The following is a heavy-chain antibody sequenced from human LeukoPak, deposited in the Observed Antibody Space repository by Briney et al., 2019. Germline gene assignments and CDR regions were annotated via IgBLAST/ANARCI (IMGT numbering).Heavy chain of an antibody. J-gene: IGHJ4*02. CDR3: AREGGGSYYFDY. V-gene: IGHV3-7*01. CDR1: GFTFSSYW. CDR2: INHNGNVN. Sequence: GGSLRLSCAASGFTFSSYWMNWARQAPGKGLEWVASINHNGNVNYYVDSVKGRFTISRDNAKNSLYLQMSSLRAEDTAVYYCAREGGGSYYFDYWGQGTLVTVSS. D-gene: IGHD1-26*01.